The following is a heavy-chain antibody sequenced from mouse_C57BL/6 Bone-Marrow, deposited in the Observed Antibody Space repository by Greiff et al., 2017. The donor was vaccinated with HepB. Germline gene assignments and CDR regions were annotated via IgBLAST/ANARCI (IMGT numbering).Heavy chain of an antibody. CDR1: GFTFSSYA. CDR2: ISSGGDYI. D-gene: IGHD1-2*01. CDR3: TRGYSAWFAY. V-gene: IGHV5-9-1*02. J-gene: IGHJ3*01. Sequence: DVMLVESGEGLVKPGGSLKLSCAASGFTFSSYAMSWVRQTPEKRLEWVAYISSGGDYIYYADTVKGRFTISRDNARNTLYLQMSSLKSEDTAMYYCTRGYSAWFAYWGQGTLVTVSA.